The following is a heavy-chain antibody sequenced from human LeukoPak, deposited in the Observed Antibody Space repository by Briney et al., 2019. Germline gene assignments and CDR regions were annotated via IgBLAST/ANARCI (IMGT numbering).Heavy chain of an antibody. D-gene: IGHD2-2*02. V-gene: IGHV1-18*04. CDR2: ISAYNGNT. Sequence: ASVKVSCKASGYTFTSYGISWVRQAPGQGLEWMGWISAYNGNTNYAQKLQGRVTMTTDTSTSTAYMELRSLRSDDTAVYYCASPLPGCCSSTSCYTPDAFDIWGQGTMVTVSS. CDR1: GYTFTSYG. J-gene: IGHJ3*02. CDR3: ASPLPGCCSSTSCYTPDAFDI.